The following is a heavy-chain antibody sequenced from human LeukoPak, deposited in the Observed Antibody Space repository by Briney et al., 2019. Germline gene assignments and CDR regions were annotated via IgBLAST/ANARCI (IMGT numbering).Heavy chain of an antibody. CDR2: MNPNSGNT. CDR3: AREGSRGSYYYYYMDV. V-gene: IGHV1-8*03. D-gene: IGHD3-10*01. CDR1: GYTFTSYG. J-gene: IGHJ6*03. Sequence: ASVKVSCKAPGYTFTSYGISWVRQAPGQGLEWMGWMNPNSGNTGYAQKFQGRVTITRNTSISTAYMELSSLRSEDTAVYYCAREGSRGSYYYYYMDVWGKGTTVTVSS.